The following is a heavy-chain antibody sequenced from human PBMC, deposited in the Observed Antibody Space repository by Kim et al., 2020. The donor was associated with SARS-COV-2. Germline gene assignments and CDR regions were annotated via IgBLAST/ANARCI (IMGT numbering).Heavy chain of an antibody. CDR3: VLGRTYYWDY. D-gene: IGHD3-16*01. V-gene: IGHV3-23*01. CDR1: GVTFSAHA. Sequence: GGSLRLSCAVSGVTFSAHAMSWVRQAPGKGLEWVAAIHGGDTTYYADSVRGRFTISRDNSKNTVSLEMNSLRAEDTAMYYCVLGRTYYWDYWGHGTLVTVSS. J-gene: IGHJ4*01. CDR2: IHGGDTT.